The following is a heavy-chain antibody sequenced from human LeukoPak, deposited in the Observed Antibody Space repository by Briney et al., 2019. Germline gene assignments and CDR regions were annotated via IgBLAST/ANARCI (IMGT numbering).Heavy chain of an antibody. V-gene: IGHV4-59*08. J-gene: IGHJ6*02. Sequence: PSETLSLTCTVSGDSISSSYWSWIRQPPGKGLEWIGHIYYSGSTNYNPSLKSRVTTSVDTSKNQFSLKLSSVTAADTAVYFCARSAAGLSYGMDVWGQGTTVTVSS. CDR1: GDSISSSY. CDR2: IYYSGST. CDR3: ARSAAGLSYGMDV. D-gene: IGHD6-13*01.